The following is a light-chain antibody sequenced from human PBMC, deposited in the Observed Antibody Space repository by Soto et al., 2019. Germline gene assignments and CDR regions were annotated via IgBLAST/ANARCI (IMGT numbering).Light chain of an antibody. Sequence: EIVSTQSPATLSLSPGERATLSCRASQSVSSYLAWYQQKPGQAPRLLIYDASNRATGIPARFSGSGSGTDCTLTISSLEPEDFAVFYCQQRSNWPLTFGGGTKVEIK. CDR3: QQRSNWPLT. CDR1: QSVSSY. CDR2: DAS. V-gene: IGKV3-11*01. J-gene: IGKJ4*01.